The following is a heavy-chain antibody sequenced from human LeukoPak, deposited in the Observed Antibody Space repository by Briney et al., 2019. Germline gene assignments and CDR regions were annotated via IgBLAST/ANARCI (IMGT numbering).Heavy chain of an antibody. Sequence: GGSLRLSCAASGFTFSSYAMNWVRQAPGKGLEWVASIDQDESEKHYVDSVKGRFTISRDNPKSSLSLQMNSLRAEDTGVYYCARGSGDFDNWGQGTLVTVSS. CDR2: IDQDESEK. CDR3: ARGSGDFDN. D-gene: IGHD7-27*01. J-gene: IGHJ4*02. CDR1: GFTFSSYA. V-gene: IGHV3-7*01.